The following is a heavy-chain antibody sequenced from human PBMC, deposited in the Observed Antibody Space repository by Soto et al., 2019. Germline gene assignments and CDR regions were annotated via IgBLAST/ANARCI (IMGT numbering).Heavy chain of an antibody. CDR2: IIPIFGTA. J-gene: IGHJ3*02. Sequence: QVQLVQSGAEVKKPGSSVKVSCKASGGTFSSYAISWVRQAPGQGLEWMGGIIPIFGTANYAQKFQGRVTITADESTSTAYMELSSLRSEDTAVYYCASPLPGGSGDYDAFDIWGQGTMVTVSS. CDR3: ASPLPGGSGDYDAFDI. D-gene: IGHD4-17*01. V-gene: IGHV1-69*01. CDR1: GGTFSSYA.